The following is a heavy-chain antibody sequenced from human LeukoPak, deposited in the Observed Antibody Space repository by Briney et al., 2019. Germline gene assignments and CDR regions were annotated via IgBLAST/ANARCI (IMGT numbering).Heavy chain of an antibody. V-gene: IGHV3-21*01. D-gene: IGHD3-9*01. Sequence: GGSLRLSCAASGFTFSSYSMNWVRQAPGKGLEWVSSISSSSSYIYYADSVKGRFTISRDNAKNSLYLQMNSLRAEDTAVYYCARVEGHSDILTGYVDYSGQGTLVTVFS. CDR1: GFTFSSYS. CDR2: ISSSSSYI. CDR3: ARVEGHSDILTGYVDY. J-gene: IGHJ4*02.